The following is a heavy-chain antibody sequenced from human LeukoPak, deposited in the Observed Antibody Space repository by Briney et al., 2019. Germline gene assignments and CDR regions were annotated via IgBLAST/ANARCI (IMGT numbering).Heavy chain of an antibody. Sequence: ASVKVSCKASGYTFTGYYMHWVRQAPGQGLEWMGWINPNSGGTNYAQKFQGWVTMTRDTSISTAYMELSRLRSDDTAVYYCARGKYLPHYSSSWYGPEGTLNWFDPWGQGTLVTVSS. CDR2: INPNSGGT. V-gene: IGHV1-2*04. CDR3: ARGKYLPHYSSSWYGPEGTLNWFDP. CDR1: GYTFTGYY. D-gene: IGHD6-13*01. J-gene: IGHJ5*02.